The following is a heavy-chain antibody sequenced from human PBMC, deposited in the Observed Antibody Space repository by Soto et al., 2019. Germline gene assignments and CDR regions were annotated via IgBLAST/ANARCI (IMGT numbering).Heavy chain of an antibody. CDR1: GGSISSDGNY. V-gene: IGHV4-31*03. D-gene: IGHD3-10*01. Sequence: QVQLQESGPGLVKSSQTLSLTCTVSGGSISSDGNYWSWIRQHPGKGLEWIGYIYYSWSTNYNPSLKGRVTISVDRSKNQSSLKLNSGTAADTAVYYCARARMVRGIIYYCGMDVWGQVTTVTVSS. J-gene: IGHJ6*02. CDR2: IYYSWST. CDR3: ARARMVRGIIYYCGMDV.